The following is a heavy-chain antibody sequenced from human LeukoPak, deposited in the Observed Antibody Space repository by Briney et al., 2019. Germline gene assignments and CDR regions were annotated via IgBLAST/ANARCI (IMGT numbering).Heavy chain of an antibody. CDR3: ARHSPYGSGSYPLDY. J-gene: IGHJ4*02. D-gene: IGHD3-10*01. CDR1: GGSISNYY. CDR2: IYNTGNT. V-gene: IGHV4-59*08. Sequence: SETLSLTCTVSGGSISNYYWSWIRQSPGRGLEWIAYIYNTGNTNYNPSLKSRLTISLDTSRNQFSLKLSSLTAADTAVYYCARHSPYGSGSYPLDYWGQGTLVTVSS.